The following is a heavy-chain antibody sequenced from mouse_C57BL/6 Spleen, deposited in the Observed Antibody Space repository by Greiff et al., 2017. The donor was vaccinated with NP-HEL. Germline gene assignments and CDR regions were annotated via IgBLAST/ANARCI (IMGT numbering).Heavy chain of an antibody. CDR2: IYPGSGST. V-gene: IGHV1-55*01. CDR3: ARYDGYYVAWFAY. J-gene: IGHJ3*01. CDR1: GYTFTSYW. Sequence: QVQLQQPGAELVKPGASVKMSCKASGYTFTSYWITWVKQRPGQGLEWIGDIYPGSGSTNYNEKFKSKATLTVDTSSSTAYMQLSSLTSEDSAVYYCARYDGYYVAWFAYWGQGTLVTVSA. D-gene: IGHD2-3*01.